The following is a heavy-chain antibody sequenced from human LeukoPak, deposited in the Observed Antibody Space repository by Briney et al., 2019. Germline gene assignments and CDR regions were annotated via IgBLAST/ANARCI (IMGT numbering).Heavy chain of an antibody. V-gene: IGHV1-2*02. J-gene: IGHJ5*02. D-gene: IGHD2-15*01. Sequence: ASVKVPCKASGYTFTGYYMHWVRQAPGQGLEWMGWINPNSGGTNYAQKFQGRVTMTRDTSISTAYMELNRLRSDDTAVYFCARDLCSNDNCFSGWFDPWGQGTLVTVSS. CDR3: ARDLCSNDNCFSGWFDP. CDR1: GYTFTGYY. CDR2: INPNSGGT.